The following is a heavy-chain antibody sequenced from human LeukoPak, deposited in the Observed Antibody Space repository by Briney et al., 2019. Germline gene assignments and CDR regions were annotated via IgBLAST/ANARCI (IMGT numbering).Heavy chain of an antibody. Sequence: ASVKVSCKASGYTFTSYDINWVRQATGQGLERMGWMNPNSGNTGYAQKFQGRVTITRNTSISTAYMELSSLRSEDTAVYYCARSSIAAAERDWFDPWGQGTLVTVSS. D-gene: IGHD6-13*01. CDR3: ARSSIAAAERDWFDP. J-gene: IGHJ5*02. CDR1: GYTFTSYD. V-gene: IGHV1-8*03. CDR2: MNPNSGNT.